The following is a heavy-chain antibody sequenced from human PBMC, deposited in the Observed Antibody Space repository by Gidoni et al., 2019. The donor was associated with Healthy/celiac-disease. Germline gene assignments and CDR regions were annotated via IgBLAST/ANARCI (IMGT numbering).Heavy chain of an antibody. CDR2: IIPIFGTE. J-gene: IGHJ4*02. CDR3: AGALQGRVRGVIFLFDY. CDR1: GGTFSSYA. D-gene: IGHD3-10*01. V-gene: IGHV1-69*01. Sequence: QVQLVQSGAEVKKPGSSVKVSCKASGGTFSSYAISWVRQAPGQGLEWMGGIIPIFGTENYEKKFQGRFTITADESTRTAYRELRSLRFEDTAGYYCAGALQGRVRGVIFLFDYWGKGPLVTVSS.